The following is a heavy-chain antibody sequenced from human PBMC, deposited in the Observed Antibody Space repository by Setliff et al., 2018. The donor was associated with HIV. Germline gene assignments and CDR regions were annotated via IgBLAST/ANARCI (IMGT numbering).Heavy chain of an antibody. Sequence: SQTLSLTCTVSGSSISGHFWTWIRQPPGKGLEWIGYIYTTGSTNYNPSLTSRVTISVDTSKNKFSLKMRSVTAADTAVYYCARVPPEYSSSSQAFDIWGQGTKVTVSS. CDR3: ARVPPEYSSSSQAFDI. CDR1: GSSISGHF. D-gene: IGHD6-6*01. CDR2: IYTTGST. V-gene: IGHV4-59*11. J-gene: IGHJ3*02.